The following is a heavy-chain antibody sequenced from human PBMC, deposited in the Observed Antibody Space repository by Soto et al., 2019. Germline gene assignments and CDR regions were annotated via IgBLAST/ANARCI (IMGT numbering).Heavy chain of an antibody. CDR3: ARGVNDDS. J-gene: IGHJ4*02. V-gene: IGHV3-53*01. Sequence: EVKLVESGGGLMQPGGSLRLSCAASGFSVGGNPMTWVRQAPGKGLEWVAGIHTGGATFYADSVEGRFTISRDNSKNTVYLQMNRLIVGDTAMYFCARGVNDDSWGQGTQVFVSS. D-gene: IGHD1-1*01. CDR2: IHTGGAT. CDR1: GFSVGGNP.